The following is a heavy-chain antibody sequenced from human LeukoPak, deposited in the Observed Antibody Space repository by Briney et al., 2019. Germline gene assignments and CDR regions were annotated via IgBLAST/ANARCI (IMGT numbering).Heavy chain of an antibody. D-gene: IGHD2-2*01. V-gene: IGHV4-39*01. J-gene: IGHJ3*02. CDR1: GGSIWTSDYY. Sequence: PSETLSLTCTVSGGSIWTSDYYWGCIRQFLGKGLEWIGTISDGGSTYYNPSLESRVIISVDTSKNQFSLKLSSVTAADTAVYYCVRHCCSTPSKRTFDIWGQGTLVTVSS. CDR2: ISDGGST. CDR3: VRHCCSTPSKRTFDI.